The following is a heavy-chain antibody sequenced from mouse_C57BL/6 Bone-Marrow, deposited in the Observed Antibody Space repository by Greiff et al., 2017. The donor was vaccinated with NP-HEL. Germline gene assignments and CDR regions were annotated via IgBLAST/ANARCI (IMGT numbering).Heavy chain of an antibody. CDR2: ISDGGSYT. Sequence: EVQVVESGGGLVKPGGSLKLSCAASGFTFSSYAMSWVRQTPEKRLEWVATISDGGSYTYYPDNVKGRFTISRYNAKNNLYLQMSHLKSEDTAMYYCARVPYYSNYGGAWFAYWGQGTLVTVSA. J-gene: IGHJ3*01. D-gene: IGHD2-5*01. CDR3: ARVPYYSNYGGAWFAY. V-gene: IGHV5-4*01. CDR1: GFTFSSYA.